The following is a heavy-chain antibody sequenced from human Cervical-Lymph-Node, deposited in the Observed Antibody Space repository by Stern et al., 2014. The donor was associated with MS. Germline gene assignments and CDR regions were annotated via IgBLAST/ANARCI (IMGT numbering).Heavy chain of an antibody. CDR2: LIPVFGTP. CDR3: ARGTVTNCFDS. V-gene: IGHV1-69*01. Sequence: DQLVESGAEVRKPGSSVKVTCKTSGGYFSSFAITWVRQATGQGLEWMGGLIPVFGTPNYAQKFQDRVTITADASTRTAYMDLSSLRSEDTAVYYCARGTVTNCFDSWGQGTLVTVSS. D-gene: IGHD4-17*01. J-gene: IGHJ5*01. CDR1: GGYFSSFA.